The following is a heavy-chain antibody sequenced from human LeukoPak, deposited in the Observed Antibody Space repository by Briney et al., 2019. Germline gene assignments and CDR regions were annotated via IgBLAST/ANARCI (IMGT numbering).Heavy chain of an antibody. CDR1: GYTFTGYH. D-gene: IGHD2-15*01. V-gene: IGHV1-2*02. Sequence: GASVKVSCKASGYTFTGYHIHWVRQAPGQGLEWMGWINPSNGGTNYAQKFQGRVTMTRDTSITTAYLELSNLRSDDTAVYYCARDVGFCSATRCLGWFDPWGQGTQATVAS. CDR3: ARDVGFCSATRCLGWFDP. J-gene: IGHJ5*02. CDR2: INPSNGGT.